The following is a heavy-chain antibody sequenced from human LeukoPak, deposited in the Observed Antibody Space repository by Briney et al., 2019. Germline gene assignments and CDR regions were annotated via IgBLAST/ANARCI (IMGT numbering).Heavy chain of an antibody. Sequence: GGSLTLSCAASGFTFSTYWMNWVRQAPGKGLEWVANIKQDGSEKYYVDSVKGRFTISRDNARNSLYLQMNSLRAEDTAVYYCARITGIAAAGDYWGQGTLVTVSS. J-gene: IGHJ4*02. D-gene: IGHD6-13*01. V-gene: IGHV3-7*04. CDR1: GFTFSTYW. CDR2: IKQDGSEK. CDR3: ARITGIAAAGDY.